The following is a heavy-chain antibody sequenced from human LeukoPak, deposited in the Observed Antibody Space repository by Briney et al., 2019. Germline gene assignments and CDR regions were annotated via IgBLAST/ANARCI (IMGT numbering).Heavy chain of an antibody. CDR3: ARGGFGEWDYYYGMDV. CDR1: GYTFTSYD. J-gene: IGHJ6*02. CDR2: MNPNSGNT. V-gene: IGHV1-8*01. Sequence: ASVKVSCKASGYTFTSYDINWVRQATGQGLEWMGWMNPNSGNTGYAQKFQGRITMTRNTSISTAYMELSSLRSEDTAVYYCARGGFGEWDYYYGMDVWGQGTTVTVSS. D-gene: IGHD3-10*01.